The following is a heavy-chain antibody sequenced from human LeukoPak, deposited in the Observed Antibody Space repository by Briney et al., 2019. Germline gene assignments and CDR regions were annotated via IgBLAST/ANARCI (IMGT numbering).Heavy chain of an antibody. J-gene: IGHJ4*02. CDR3: ASLPRRGAVIRGVRPRYFDY. D-gene: IGHD3-10*01. Sequence: SETLSLTCAVYGGSFSGYYWSWIRQPPGKGLEWIGEINHSGSTNYNPSLESRVTISVDTSKNQFSLRLSSVTAADTAVYYCASLPRRGAVIRGVRPRYFDYWGQGTLVTVSS. CDR1: GGSFSGYY. CDR2: INHSGST. V-gene: IGHV4-34*01.